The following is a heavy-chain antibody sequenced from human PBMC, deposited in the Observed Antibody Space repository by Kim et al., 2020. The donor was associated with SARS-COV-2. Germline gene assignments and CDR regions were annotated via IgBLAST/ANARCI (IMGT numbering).Heavy chain of an antibody. D-gene: IGHD3-9*01. V-gene: IGHV3-30-3*01. J-gene: IGHJ6*02. CDR3: ARDDKFFYDSLTGYYVGGGDNGMDV. CDR2: LSYDGSNK. CDR1: GFTFSSYA. Sequence: GGSLRLSCAASGFTFSSYAMHWVRQAPGTGLEWVAVLSYDGSNKYYADSVKGRFTISRDNSKNTLYLQMNSLRAEDTAVYYCARDDKFFYDSLTGYYVGGGDNGMDVWGQGTTVTVSS.